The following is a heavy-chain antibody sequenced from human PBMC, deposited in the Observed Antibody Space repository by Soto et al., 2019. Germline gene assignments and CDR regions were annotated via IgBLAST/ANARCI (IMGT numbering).Heavy chain of an antibody. D-gene: IGHD5-12*01. J-gene: IGHJ3*02. CDR3: ARGRDGYNYGAFDI. V-gene: IGHV4-39*07. CDR1: GGSISSSSYY. Sequence: SETLSLTCTVSGGSISSSSYYWGWIRQPPGKGLEWIGSIYYSGSTYYNPSLKSRVTISVDTSKNQFSLKLSSVTAADTAVYYCARGRDGYNYGAFDIWGQGTMVTVSS. CDR2: IYYSGST.